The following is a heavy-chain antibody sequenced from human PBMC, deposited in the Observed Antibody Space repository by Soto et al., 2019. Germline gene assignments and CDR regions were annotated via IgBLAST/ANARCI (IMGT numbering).Heavy chain of an antibody. CDR3: ARDHNSGFPRYSDY. CDR1: GFTFSSYG. J-gene: IGHJ4*02. D-gene: IGHD5-12*01. CDR2: IWYDGSNK. V-gene: IGHV3-33*01. Sequence: QVQLVESGGGVVQPGRSLRLSCAASGFTFSSYGMHWVRQAPGKGLEWVALIWYDGSNKYYADSVKGRFTISGDNSKNTLFLRMNSLRAEDTAVYYCARDHNSGFPRYSDYWGQGTLVTVSS.